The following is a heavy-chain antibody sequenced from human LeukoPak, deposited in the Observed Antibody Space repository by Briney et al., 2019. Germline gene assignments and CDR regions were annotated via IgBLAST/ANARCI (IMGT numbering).Heavy chain of an antibody. Sequence: GGSLRLSCAASGFTFSSFTMNWVRQAPGKGLEWVSCISPSSSYIYYADSVKGRFTISRDNAKNSLYLQMNSLRDEDTAVYYCARDAITMDHYGMDVWGQGTTVTVSS. CDR1: GFTFSSFT. D-gene: IGHD3-10*01. CDR2: ISPSSSYI. V-gene: IGHV3-21*01. J-gene: IGHJ6*02. CDR3: ARDAITMDHYGMDV.